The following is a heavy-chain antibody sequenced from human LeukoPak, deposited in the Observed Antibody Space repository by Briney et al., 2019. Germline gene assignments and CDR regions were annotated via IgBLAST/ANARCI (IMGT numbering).Heavy chain of an antibody. J-gene: IGHJ4*02. CDR1: GGTFSSYA. D-gene: IGHD3-22*01. CDR3: ASGGTYYHDSSGYWSFDY. CDR2: IIPIFGTA. V-gene: IGHV1-69*13. Sequence: GASVKVSCKASGGTFSSYAISWVRQAPGQGLEWMGGIIPIFGTANYAQKFQGRVTITADESTSTAYMELSSLRSEDTAVYYCASGGTYYHDSSGYWSFDYWGQGTLVTVSS.